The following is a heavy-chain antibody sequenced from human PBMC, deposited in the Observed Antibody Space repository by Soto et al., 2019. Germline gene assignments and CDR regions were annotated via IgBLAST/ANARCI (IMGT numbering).Heavy chain of an antibody. J-gene: IGHJ4*02. CDR3: ARVGGGTSKSSGSFDY. CDR2: IYYSGST. Sequence: QVQLQESGPGLVKPSETLSLTCTVSGGSISSYYWSWIRQPPGKGLEWIGYIYYSGSTNYNPSLKSRVTISVDTSKNQFSLKLSSVTAADTAVYYCARVGGGTSKSSGSFDYWGQGTLVTVSS. CDR1: GGSISSYY. D-gene: IGHD1-26*01. V-gene: IGHV4-59*01.